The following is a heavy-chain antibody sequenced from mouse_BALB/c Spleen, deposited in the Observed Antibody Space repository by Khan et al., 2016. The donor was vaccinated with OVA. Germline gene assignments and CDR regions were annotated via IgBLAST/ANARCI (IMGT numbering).Heavy chain of an antibody. CDR1: DYTFTNYC. Sequence: QIQLVQSGAELAKPGASVKMSCKASDYTFTNYCMHWVKQRPGQGLEWIGYINPSTDYTKYNQKFKDKATLTADKSSNTAYMQLTSLTSEDSAVYYWVNHGSGYAWFTTGGKG. D-gene: IGHD1-1*01. J-gene: IGHJ3*01. V-gene: IGHV1-7*01. CDR2: INPSTDYT. CDR3: VNHGSGYAWFTT.